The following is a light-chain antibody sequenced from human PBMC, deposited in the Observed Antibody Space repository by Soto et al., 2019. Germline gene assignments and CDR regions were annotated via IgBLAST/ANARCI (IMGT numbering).Light chain of an antibody. CDR2: DVN. V-gene: IGLV2-8*01. CDR1: SSDIGGYNY. Sequence: QSALTQPPSASGSPGQSVTISCTGTSSDIGGYNYVSWYQQHPGKAPKLMIYDVNKRPSGVPDRFSGSKSGNTASLTVPGLQAEDEADYYCSSYAGSNNFVLFGGGTKLTVL. CDR3: SSYAGSNNFVL. J-gene: IGLJ2*01.